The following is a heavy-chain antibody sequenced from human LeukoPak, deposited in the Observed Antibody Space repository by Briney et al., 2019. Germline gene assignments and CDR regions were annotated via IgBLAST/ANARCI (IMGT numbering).Heavy chain of an antibody. CDR1: GYTFTGYY. J-gene: IGHJ4*02. D-gene: IGHD1-20*01. CDR3: ARDRGITGNFDY. CDR2: INPNSGGT. Sequence: ASVTVSCKASGYTFTGYYMHWVRQAPGQGLEWMGWINPNSGGTNYAQKFQGRVTMTRDTSISTAYMELSRLRSDDTAVYYCARDRGITGNFDYWGQGTLVTVSS. V-gene: IGHV1-2*02.